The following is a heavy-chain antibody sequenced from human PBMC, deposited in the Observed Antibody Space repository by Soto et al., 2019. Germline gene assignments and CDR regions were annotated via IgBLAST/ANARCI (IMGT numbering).Heavy chain of an antibody. CDR1: GGSFSGYY. CDR3: ARRTTMGYFSGDSCYPRFRGSGY. J-gene: IGHJ4*02. CDR2: INHSGST. V-gene: IGHV4-34*01. D-gene: IGHD2-15*01. Sequence: PSETLSLTCAVYGGSFSGYYWSWIRQPPGKGLEWIGEINHSGSTNYNPSLKSRVTISVDTSKNQFSLKLSSVTAADTAVYYCARRTTMGYFSGDSCYPRFRGSGYWGQGTLVTVSS.